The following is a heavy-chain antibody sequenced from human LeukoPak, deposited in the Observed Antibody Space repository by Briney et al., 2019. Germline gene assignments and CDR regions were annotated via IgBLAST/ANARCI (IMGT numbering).Heavy chain of an antibody. V-gene: IGHV1-46*01. CDR2: INPSGGST. CDR1: GYTFTSYY. Sequence: ASVKVSCKASGYTFTSYYMHWVRQAPGQGLEWMGIINPSGGSTSYAQKFQGRVTITADESTSTAYMELSSLRSEDTAVYYCASEAATGYYFDYWGQGTLVTVSS. J-gene: IGHJ4*02. D-gene: IGHD2-15*01. CDR3: ASEAATGYYFDY.